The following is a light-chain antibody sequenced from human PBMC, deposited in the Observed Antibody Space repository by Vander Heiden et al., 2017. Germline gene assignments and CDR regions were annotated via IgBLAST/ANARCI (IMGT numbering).Light chain of an antibody. CDR3: QQYYSRFRR. CDR2: GAS. J-gene: IGKJ1*01. V-gene: IGKV4-1*01. Sequence: DIVMTQSPDSLAVSLAERATINCKSSQSVLSSSNNKNYLAWYQQKPGQPPKLLIYGASTRESGVPDRFSGSGSGTDFTLTISSLQAEDVAVYYCQQYYSRFRRFGQGTKVEFK. CDR1: QSVLSSSNNKNY.